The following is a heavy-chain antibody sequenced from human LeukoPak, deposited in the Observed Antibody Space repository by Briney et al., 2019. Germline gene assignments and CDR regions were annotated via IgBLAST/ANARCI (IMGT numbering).Heavy chain of an antibody. J-gene: IGHJ4*02. CDR2: IYPGDSDT. Sequence: KPGESLKISCKGSGYSFTSYWIGWGRQLPGKGLEWMGIIYPGDSDTRYSPSFQGQVTISADKSISTAYLQWSSLKASDTAMYYCARLLGYCSGGSCYRGGNYFDYWGQGTLVTVSS. V-gene: IGHV5-51*01. D-gene: IGHD2-15*01. CDR3: ARLLGYCSGGSCYRGGNYFDY. CDR1: GYSFTSYW.